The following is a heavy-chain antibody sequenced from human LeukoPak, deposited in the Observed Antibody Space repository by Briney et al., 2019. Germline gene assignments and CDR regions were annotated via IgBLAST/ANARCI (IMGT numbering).Heavy chain of an antibody. D-gene: IGHD3-16*02. V-gene: IGHV3-30-3*01. CDR3: ATIVAVPDAFDI. CDR1: RFTFSGYA. CDR2: ISSDGGNT. Sequence: GRSLRLSCVASRFTFSGYAVHWVRQAPGKGLEWVSVISSDGGNTYYADSVKGRFTLSRDNSKNTVYLQMNGLKTEDTAVYYCATIVAVPDAFDIWGQGTMVTVSS. J-gene: IGHJ3*02.